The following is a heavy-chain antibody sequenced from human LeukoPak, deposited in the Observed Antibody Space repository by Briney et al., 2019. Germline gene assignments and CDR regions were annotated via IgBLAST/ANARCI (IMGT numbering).Heavy chain of an antibody. CDR3: AREHVTTVMAFDI. CDR1: GGSISSGGYY. D-gene: IGHD3-3*01. Sequence: SETLSLTCTVSGGSISSGGYYWSWIRQHPGKGLEWIGYIYYSGSTYYNPSLKSRVTISVDTSKNQFSLKLSSVTAADTAVYYCAREHVTTVMAFDIWGQGTMVTVPS. CDR2: IYYSGST. V-gene: IGHV4-31*03. J-gene: IGHJ3*02.